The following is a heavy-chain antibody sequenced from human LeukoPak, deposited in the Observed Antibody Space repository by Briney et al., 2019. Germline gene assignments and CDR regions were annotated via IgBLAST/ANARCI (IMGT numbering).Heavy chain of an antibody. D-gene: IGHD2-15*01. CDR1: GFTFSSYG. J-gene: IGHJ6*02. Sequence: GGSLRLPCAASGFTFSSYGMHWVRQAPGKGLEWVAVISYDGSNKYYADSVKGRFTISRDNSKNTLYLQMNSLRAEDTAVYYCAKELCSGGSCYSDGYYYYYYGMDVWGQGTTVTVSS. CDR2: ISYDGSNK. V-gene: IGHV3-30*18. CDR3: AKELCSGGSCYSDGYYYYYYGMDV.